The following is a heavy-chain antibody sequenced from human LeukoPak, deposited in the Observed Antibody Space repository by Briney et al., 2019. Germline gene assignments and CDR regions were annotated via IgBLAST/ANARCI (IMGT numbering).Heavy chain of an antibody. CDR1: GFTFSSYA. V-gene: IGHV3-23*01. CDR3: AKVIITGSFPDYFDN. Sequence: GGSLRLSCAAAGFTFSSYAMSWVRQAPGRGLEWVSATGGSGSRAGNTYYADSVKGRSTISRDNSKDTLYLQMNSLRAEDTAIYYCAKVIITGSFPDYFDNWGQGTLVTVSS. D-gene: IGHD1-14*01. CDR2: TGGSGSRAGNT. J-gene: IGHJ4*02.